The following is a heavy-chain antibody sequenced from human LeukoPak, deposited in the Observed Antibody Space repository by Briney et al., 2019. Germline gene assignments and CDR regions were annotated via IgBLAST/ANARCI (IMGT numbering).Heavy chain of an antibody. D-gene: IGHD3-9*01. CDR3: ARDAKFYYDILTGYPSYMDV. CDR1: GYTFTGYY. Sequence: ASVKVSCKASGYTFTGYYMHWVRQAPGQGLEWMGWINTNTGNPTYAQGFTGRFVFSLDTSVSTAYLQISSLKAEDTAVYYCARDAKFYYDILTGYPSYMDVWGKGTTVTVSS. CDR2: INTNTGNP. V-gene: IGHV7-4-1*02. J-gene: IGHJ6*03.